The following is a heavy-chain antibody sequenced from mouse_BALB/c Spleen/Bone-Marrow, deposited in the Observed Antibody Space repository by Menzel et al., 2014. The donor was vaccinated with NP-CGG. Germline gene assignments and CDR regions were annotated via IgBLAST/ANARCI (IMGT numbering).Heavy chain of an antibody. J-gene: IGHJ1*01. D-gene: IGHD1-1*01. Sequence: QVQLKQSGAELVKPGASVKLFCKASGYTFTSYYMYWVKQRPGQGLEWIGEINPSNGGTNFNEKFKSKATLTVDKSSNTAYVQLSSLTSEDSAVYHCTRSNYGYWFFDVWGAGTTVTVSS. V-gene: IGHV1S81*02. CDR1: GYTFTSYY. CDR3: TRSNYGYWFFDV. CDR2: INPSNGGT.